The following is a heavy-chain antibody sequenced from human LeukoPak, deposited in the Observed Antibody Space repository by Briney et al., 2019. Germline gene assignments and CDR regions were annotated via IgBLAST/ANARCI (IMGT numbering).Heavy chain of an antibody. V-gene: IGHV3-74*01. CDR1: GFTFSSYW. CDR2: INSDGSST. Sequence: GGSLRLSCAASGFTFSSYWMHWVRQAPGKGLVWVSRINSDGSSTSYADSVKGRFTISRDNAKNTLNLQMNSLRAEDTAVYYCARVKYSSSWYDYWGQGTLVTVSS. J-gene: IGHJ4*02. CDR3: ARVKYSSSWYDY. D-gene: IGHD6-13*01.